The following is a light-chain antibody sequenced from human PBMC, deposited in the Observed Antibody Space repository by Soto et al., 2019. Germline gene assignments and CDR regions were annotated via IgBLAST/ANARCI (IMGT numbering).Light chain of an antibody. Sequence: DIQMAQSPSTLSASVGDRVTITCRASQSISYWLAWYQQKPGKAPKLLIYKASTLESGVPSRFSGGGSRTEFTLTISSLESDDFATYYCQQYNSYPFTFGQGTNLEIK. CDR1: QSISYW. CDR2: KAS. J-gene: IGKJ2*01. V-gene: IGKV1-5*03. CDR3: QQYNSYPFT.